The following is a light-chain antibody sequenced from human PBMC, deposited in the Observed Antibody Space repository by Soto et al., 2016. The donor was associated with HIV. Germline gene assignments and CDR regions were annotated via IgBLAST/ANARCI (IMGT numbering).Light chain of an antibody. CDR3: QTWDSTTGG. CDR1: NLGDKY. CDR2: QDS. J-gene: IGLJ1*01. Sequence: SYELPQPPSVSVSPGQTASITCSGNNLGDKYVSWYQQKAGQSPVLVIYQDSHRPSGIPERFSGSNSGNTATLTISGTQAMDEADYYCQTWDSTTGGFGTGTRVIVL. V-gene: IGLV3-1*01.